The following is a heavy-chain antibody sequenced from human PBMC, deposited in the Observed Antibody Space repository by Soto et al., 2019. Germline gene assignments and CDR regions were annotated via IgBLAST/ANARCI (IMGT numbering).Heavy chain of an antibody. CDR2: ISGSGGST. CDR3: AKDQADIVVVVAATSYYYYYMDV. V-gene: IGHV3-23*01. CDR1: GFTFSSYA. J-gene: IGHJ6*03. D-gene: IGHD2-15*01. Sequence: PGGSLRLSCAASGFTFSSYAMSWVRQATGKGLEWVSAISGSGGSTYYADSVKGRFTISRDNSENTLYLQMNSLRAEDTAVYYCAKDQADIVVVVAATSYYYYYMDVWGKGTTVTLSS.